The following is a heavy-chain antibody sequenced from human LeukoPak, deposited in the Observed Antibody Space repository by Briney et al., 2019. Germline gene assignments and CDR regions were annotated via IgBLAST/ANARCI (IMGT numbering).Heavy chain of an antibody. J-gene: IGHJ4*02. D-gene: IGHD2-21*01. CDR1: DDSIRTNSYY. CDR3: TRGGDAHKLGNF. V-gene: IGHV4-39*01. Sequence: PETLTLACSVSDDSIRTNSYYWGWIRQPPGKGLEWVGRLQMSGTPYYSPSLSSRVAVSRDTSNNQFSLTLKSVTATDTAVYFCTRGGDAHKLGNFWGPGILVTVSS. CDR2: LQMSGTP.